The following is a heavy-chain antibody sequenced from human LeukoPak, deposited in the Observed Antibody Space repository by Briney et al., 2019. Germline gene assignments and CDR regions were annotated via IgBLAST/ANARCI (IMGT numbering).Heavy chain of an antibody. J-gene: IGHJ4*02. CDR2: IRYDGSNK. CDR3: AKLAYSSSSSVDY. CDR1: GFTFSTYG. D-gene: IGHD6-6*01. V-gene: IGHV3-30*02. Sequence: GGSLRLSCAASGFTFSTYGTHWVRQAPGKGLEWAAFIRYDGSNKYYADSVKGRFTISRDNSKNTLYLQMNSLRAEDTAVYYCAKLAYSSSSSVDYWGQGTLVTVSS.